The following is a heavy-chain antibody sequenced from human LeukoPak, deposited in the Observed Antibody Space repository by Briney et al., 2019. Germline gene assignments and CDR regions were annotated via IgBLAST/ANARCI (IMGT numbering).Heavy chain of an antibody. CDR2: ITASGAAT. CDR3: AKDSLVATSHFDS. V-gene: IGHV3-23*01. D-gene: IGHD5-12*01. Sequence: PGGSLRLSCAVSGFTFYNYGMSWVRQAPGKRLEWVSAITASGAATYIADSVKGRFVISRDNSKNTLYLQMNSLRAEDTAVYFCAKDSLVATSHFDSWGRGTLVTVSS. J-gene: IGHJ4*02. CDR1: GFTFYNYG.